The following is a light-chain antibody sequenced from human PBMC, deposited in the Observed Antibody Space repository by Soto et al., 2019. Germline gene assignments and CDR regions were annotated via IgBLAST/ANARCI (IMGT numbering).Light chain of an antibody. CDR2: EDY. CDR3: SSYADGNTYV. CDR1: SRDVAGYNF. J-gene: IGLJ1*01. V-gene: IGLV2-8*01. Sequence: QSVLTQPPSASGSPGQSITISCTGTSRDVAGYNFVSWYQQHPGKAPKLMIYEDYKRPSGVPARFSGSRSGGTASLTVSGLQSDDEADYYCSSYADGNTYVFGTATKLTVL.